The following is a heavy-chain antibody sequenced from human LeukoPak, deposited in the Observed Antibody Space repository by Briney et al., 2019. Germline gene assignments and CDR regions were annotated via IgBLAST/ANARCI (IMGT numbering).Heavy chain of an antibody. CDR2: ISGSGSST. J-gene: IGHJ4*02. Sequence: GGSLRLSCAASGFTFSSYAMSWVRQAPGKGLEWVSAISGSGSSTYYADSVKGRFTISRDNSKNTLYLQMNSLRAEDTAVYYCAKAYYYDSSGWVATYYFDYWGQGTLVTVSS. CDR3: AKAYYYDSSGWVATYYFDY. CDR1: GFTFSSYA. D-gene: IGHD3-22*01. V-gene: IGHV3-23*01.